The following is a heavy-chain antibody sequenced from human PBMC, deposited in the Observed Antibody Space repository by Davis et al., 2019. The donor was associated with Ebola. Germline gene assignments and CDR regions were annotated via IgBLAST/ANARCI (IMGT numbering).Heavy chain of an antibody. CDR3: AKGGTYCSGGGCYSDF. Sequence: GESLKISCVTSGFSFSNLAMHWVCQVPGKGLEWVALISGDGFRKYYADSIKGRFIISRDNNKNALYLQMNNLGAEDTAFYYCAKGGTYCSGGGCYSDFWGQGTLVTVSS. CDR1: GFSFSNLA. CDR2: ISGDGFRK. D-gene: IGHD2-15*01. J-gene: IGHJ4*02. V-gene: IGHV3-43*02.